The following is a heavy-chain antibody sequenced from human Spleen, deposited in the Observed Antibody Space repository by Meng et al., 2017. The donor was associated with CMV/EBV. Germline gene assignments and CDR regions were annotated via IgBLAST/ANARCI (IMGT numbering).Heavy chain of an antibody. J-gene: IGHJ5*02. D-gene: IGHD2-15*01. Sequence: GGSLKISCAASGFNFANYAMTWVRQAPGKGLEWVSTITPGVRTHYAGSVKGRFTISRDISKNTLYLQMNSLRAEDTAVYYCARVRIVVVAATRGWGFDPWGQGTLVTVSS. V-gene: IGHV3-23*01. CDR2: ITPGVRT. CDR1: GFNFANYA. CDR3: ARVRIVVVAATRGWGFDP.